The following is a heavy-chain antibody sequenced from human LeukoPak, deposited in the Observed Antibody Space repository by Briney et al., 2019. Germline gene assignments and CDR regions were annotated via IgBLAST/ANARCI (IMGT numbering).Heavy chain of an antibody. Sequence: GGSLRLSCEASRFTFNTYAMHWVRQAPGKGLEWVAHISYDGRNTYYAESVKGRFTISRDNSKNTLYLQMNSLRTEDTALYYCASIYYYGSGSFWYMDVWGKGTTVTVSS. V-gene: IGHV3-30*04. CDR1: RFTFNTYA. CDR3: ASIYYYGSGSFWYMDV. J-gene: IGHJ6*03. D-gene: IGHD3-10*01. CDR2: ISYDGRNT.